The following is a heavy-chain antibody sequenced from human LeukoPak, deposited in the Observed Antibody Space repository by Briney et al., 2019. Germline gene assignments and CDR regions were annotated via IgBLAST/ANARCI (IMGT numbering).Heavy chain of an antibody. CDR3: AKTTTGYSSGRFPGWPVDY. Sequence: GGSLRLSCAASGLTLSGYAMYWVRQAPGKGLEWVSGIFGSGGSTHYADSVKGRFTISRDNSKNTVYLQMNSLRAEDTAVYYCAKTTTGYSSGRFPGWPVDYWGQGTLVTVSS. J-gene: IGHJ4*02. CDR1: GLTLSGYA. D-gene: IGHD6-19*01. CDR2: IFGSGGST. V-gene: IGHV3-23*01.